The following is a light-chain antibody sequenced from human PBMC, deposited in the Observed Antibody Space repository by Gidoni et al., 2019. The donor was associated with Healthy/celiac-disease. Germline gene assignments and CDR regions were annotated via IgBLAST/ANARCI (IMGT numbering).Light chain of an antibody. J-gene: IGLJ1*01. CDR2: YDS. CDR3: QVWDSSSDHRYV. Sequence: SYVLTQPPSVSVAPGKTARITCGGNNIGSKSVHWYQQKPGQAPVLVIYYDSDRPSGIPERFSGSNSGNTATLTISRVGAGDEADYYCQVWDSSSDHRYVFGTGTKVTVL. V-gene: IGLV3-21*04. CDR1: NIGSKS.